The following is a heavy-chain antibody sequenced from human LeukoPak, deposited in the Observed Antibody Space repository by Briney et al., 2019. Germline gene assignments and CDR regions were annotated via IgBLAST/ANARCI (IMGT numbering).Heavy chain of an antibody. J-gene: IGHJ4*02. CDR1: GGSFSGYY. CDR3: ARGLGRTKWLIGY. D-gene: IGHD5-12*01. CDR2: INHSGST. Sequence: SETLSLTCAVYGGSFSGYYWSWIRQPPGKGLEWIGEINHSGSTNYNPSLKSRVTISVDTSKNQFSLKLSSVTAADTAVYYCARGLGRTKWLIGYWGQGTLVTVSS. V-gene: IGHV4-34*01.